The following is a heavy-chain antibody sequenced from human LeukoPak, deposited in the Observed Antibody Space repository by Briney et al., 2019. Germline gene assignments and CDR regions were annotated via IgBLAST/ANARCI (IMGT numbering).Heavy chain of an antibody. CDR2: IYHSGST. J-gene: IGHJ3*02. CDR1: GGSISSGGYY. D-gene: IGHD3-22*01. Sequence: SETLSLTCTVSGGSISSGGYYWSWIRQPPGKGLEWIGYIYHSGSTYYNPSLKSRVTISVDRSKNQFSLKLSSVTAADTAVYYCARDFPITMIVVVTAKGAFDIWGQGTMVTVSS. CDR3: ARDFPITMIVVVTAKGAFDI. V-gene: IGHV4-30-2*01.